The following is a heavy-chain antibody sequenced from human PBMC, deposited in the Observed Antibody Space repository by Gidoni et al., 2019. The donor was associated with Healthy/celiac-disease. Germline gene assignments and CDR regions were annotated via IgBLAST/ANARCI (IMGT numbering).Heavy chain of an antibody. CDR2: MNPNSGNT. CDR3: ARARLTWRAPIRGFWSGYNDAFDI. Sequence: TGQGLEWMGWMNPNSGNTGYAQKFQGRVTMTRNTSISTAYMELSSLRSEDTAVYYCARARLTWRAPIRGFWSGYNDAFDIWGQGTMVTVSS. D-gene: IGHD3-3*01. V-gene: IGHV1-8*01. J-gene: IGHJ3*02.